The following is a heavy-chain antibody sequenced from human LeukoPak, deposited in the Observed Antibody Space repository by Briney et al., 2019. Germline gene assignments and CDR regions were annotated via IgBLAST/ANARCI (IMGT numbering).Heavy chain of an antibody. V-gene: IGHV6-1*01. J-gene: IGHJ4*02. Sequence: SQTLSLTCAISGDSVSSKSAGWNWIRQSPSRGLEWLGRTYYRSKWYNDYAVSVKSRISINPDTSKNQFSLQLNSVTPEDTAVYYCVRAVSSGSWDGPGYYIDYWGQGTLVTVSS. D-gene: IGHD6-25*01. CDR2: TYYRSKWYN. CDR1: GDSVSSKSAG. CDR3: VRAVSSGSWDGPGYYIDY.